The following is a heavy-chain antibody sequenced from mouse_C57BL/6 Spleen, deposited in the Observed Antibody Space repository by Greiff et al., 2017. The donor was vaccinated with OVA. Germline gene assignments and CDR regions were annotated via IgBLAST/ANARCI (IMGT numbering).Heavy chain of an antibody. Sequence: EVQLVESGGGLVKPGGSLKLSCAASGFTFSSYTMSWVRQTPEKRLEWVATISGGGGNTYYPDSVKGRFTISRDNAKNTLYLQMSSLRSEDTALYYCARHLERNYAMDYWGQGTSVTVSS. CDR3: ARHLERNYAMDY. CDR2: ISGGGGNT. V-gene: IGHV5-9*01. J-gene: IGHJ4*01. CDR1: GFTFSSYT.